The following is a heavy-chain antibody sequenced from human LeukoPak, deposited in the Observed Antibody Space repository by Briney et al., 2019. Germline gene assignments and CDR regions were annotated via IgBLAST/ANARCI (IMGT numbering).Heavy chain of an antibody. Sequence: GGSLRLSCAASGFTFSNYVMSWVRQAPGRGLEWVSAISASGSSTYHADSAKGRFTTSRDSSKNTLYLQMNSLRAEDTAIYYCAKVCGANCYYPDYWGQGAQVTVSS. CDR2: ISASGSST. V-gene: IGHV3-23*01. CDR3: AKVCGANCYYPDY. J-gene: IGHJ4*02. D-gene: IGHD4/OR15-4a*01. CDR1: GFTFSNYV.